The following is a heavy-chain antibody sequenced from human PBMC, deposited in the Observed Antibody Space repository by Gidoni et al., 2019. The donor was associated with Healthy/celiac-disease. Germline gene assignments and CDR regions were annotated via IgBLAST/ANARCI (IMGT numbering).Heavy chain of an antibody. V-gene: IGHV3-73*01. CDR3: TSSADYGDSYYFDY. CDR1: GFTFGGSA. D-gene: IGHD4-17*01. CDR2: IRSKANSYAT. Sequence: EVQLVESGGGLVQPEGSLKLSCASSGFTFGGSAMHWVRQASGKGLEWVGRIRSKANSYATAYAASVKGRFTISRDDSKNMVYLQMNSLKTEDTAVYYCTSSADYGDSYYFDYWGQGTLVTVSS. J-gene: IGHJ4*02.